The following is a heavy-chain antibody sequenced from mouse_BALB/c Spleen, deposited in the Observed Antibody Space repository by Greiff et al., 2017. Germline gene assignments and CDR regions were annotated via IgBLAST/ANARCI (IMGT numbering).Heavy chain of an antibody. D-gene: IGHD3-1*01. CDR2: ISSGGSYT. CDR1: GFTFSSYT. J-gene: IGHJ2*01. CDR3: TREGAFDY. V-gene: IGHV5-6-4*01. Sequence: EVQRVESGGGLVKPGGSLKLSRAASGFTFSSYTMSWVRQTPEKRLEWVATISSGGSYTYYPDSVKGRFTISRDNAKNTLYLQMSSLKSEDTAMYYCTREGAFDYWGQGTTLTVSS.